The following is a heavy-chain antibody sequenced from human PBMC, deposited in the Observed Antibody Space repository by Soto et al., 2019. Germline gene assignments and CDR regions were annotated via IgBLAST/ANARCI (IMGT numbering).Heavy chain of an antibody. CDR3: ARVAYYFGSGRYDF. J-gene: IGHJ4*02. CDR2: INDSGSA. D-gene: IGHD3-10*01. V-gene: IGHV4-34*01. Sequence: TSETLSLTCGVSGGSFSGYYWSWIRHPPGEGLEWIGEINDSGSANYNPSLTGRVTISLDTSKNQFSLKLNSVTAADTAAYYCARVAYYFGSGRYDFWGQGTQVTVS. CDR1: GGSFSGYY.